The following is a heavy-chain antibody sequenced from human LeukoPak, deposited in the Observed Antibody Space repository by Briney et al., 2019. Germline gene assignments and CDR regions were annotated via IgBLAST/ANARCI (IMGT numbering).Heavy chain of an antibody. CDR1: GFTFSSYA. J-gene: IGHJ3*02. Sequence: GRSLRLSCAASGFTFSSYAMHWVRQAPGKGLEWVAVISYDGSNKYYADSVKGRFTISRDNSKNTLYLQMNSLRAEDTAVYYCARAGYVDYGDYGAFDIWGQGTMVTVSS. V-gene: IGHV3-30-3*01. CDR2: ISYDGSNK. D-gene: IGHD4-17*01. CDR3: ARAGYVDYGDYGAFDI.